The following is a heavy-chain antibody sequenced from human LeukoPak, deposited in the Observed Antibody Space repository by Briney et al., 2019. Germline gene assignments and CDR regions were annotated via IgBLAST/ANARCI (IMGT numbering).Heavy chain of an antibody. CDR1: GGTFSSYA. D-gene: IGHD6-13*01. CDR2: MNPNSGNT. CDR3: ARTGQQDAFDI. Sequence: ASVRVSCKASGGTFSSYAISWVRQATGQGLEWMGWMNPNSGNTGYAQKFQGRVTITRNTSISTAYMELSSLRSEDTAVYYCARTGQQDAFDIWGQGTMVTVSS. V-gene: IGHV1-8*03. J-gene: IGHJ3*02.